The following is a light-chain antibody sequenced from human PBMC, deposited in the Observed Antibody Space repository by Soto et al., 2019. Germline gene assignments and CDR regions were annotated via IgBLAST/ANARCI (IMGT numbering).Light chain of an antibody. V-gene: IGKV1-39*01. CDR3: QQSYSVPR. CDR1: RSISNY. CDR2: AAS. J-gene: IGKJ1*01. Sequence: DIQMTQSPSSLSASVGDRVTITCRASRSISNYLNWYQLKSGKAPRLLIYAASSLQPGVPSRFSGTGTGTAFTLTITSLQPEDSATYYCQQSYSVPRFGQGTRVDLK.